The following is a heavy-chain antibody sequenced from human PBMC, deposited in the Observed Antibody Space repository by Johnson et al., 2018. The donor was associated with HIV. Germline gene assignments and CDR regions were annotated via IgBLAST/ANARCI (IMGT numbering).Heavy chain of an antibody. D-gene: IGHD2-2*01. Sequence: VQLVESGGGVVQPGRSLRLSCAASGFTFSSYAMHWVRQAPGKGLEWVANIKQDGSEKYYVDSVKGRFTISRDSAKNCLYLQMNSLRADDTALYYCAKGGYSSSWYLWDTFNMWGQGTMVTVSS. CDR2: IKQDGSEK. CDR1: GFTFSSYA. CDR3: AKGGYSSSWYLWDTFNM. V-gene: IGHV3-7*03. J-gene: IGHJ3*02.